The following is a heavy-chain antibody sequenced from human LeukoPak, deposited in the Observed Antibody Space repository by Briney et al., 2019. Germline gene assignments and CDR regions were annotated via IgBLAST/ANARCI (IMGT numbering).Heavy chain of an antibody. D-gene: IGHD3-3*01. CDR2: IYSGDSDT. J-gene: IGHJ4*02. CDR3: ARLGPNYDFWSGYLDY. V-gene: IGHV5-51*01. Sequence: GESLKISCKGSGYSFTSYWIGWVRQMPGKGLEWMGIIYSGDSDTRYSPSFQGQVTISADKSISTAYLQWSSLKASDTAMYYCARLGPNYDFWSGYLDYWGQGTLVTVSS. CDR1: GYSFTSYW.